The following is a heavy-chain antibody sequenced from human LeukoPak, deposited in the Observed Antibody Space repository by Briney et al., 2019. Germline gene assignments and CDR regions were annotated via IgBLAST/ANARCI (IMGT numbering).Heavy chain of an antibody. CDR2: ISSSSSYI. J-gene: IGHJ5*02. CDR3: AREGYGDYVGWFDP. Sequence: GSLRLSCAASGFTFSSYSMNWVRQAPGKELEWVSSISSSSSYIYYADSVKGRFTISRDNAKNSLYLQMNSLRAEDTAVYYCAREGYGDYVGWFDPWGQGTLVTVSS. CDR1: GFTFSSYS. D-gene: IGHD4-17*01. V-gene: IGHV3-21*01.